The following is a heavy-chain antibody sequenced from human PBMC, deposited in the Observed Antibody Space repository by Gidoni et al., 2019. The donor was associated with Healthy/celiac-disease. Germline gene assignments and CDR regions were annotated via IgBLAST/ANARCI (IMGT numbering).Heavy chain of an antibody. CDR2: INHSGST. V-gene: IGHV4-34*01. CDR3: ARGRNSGGAFDI. J-gene: IGHJ3*02. Sequence: QAQLQQWRAGLLQPSETLALTCAVYGGSFSGYYWSWIRQPPGKGLEWIGEINHSGSTNYNPSLKSRVTISVDTSKNQFSLKLRSVTAADTAVYYCARGRNSGGAFDIWGQGTMVTVSS. CDR1: GGSFSGYY. D-gene: IGHD7-27*01.